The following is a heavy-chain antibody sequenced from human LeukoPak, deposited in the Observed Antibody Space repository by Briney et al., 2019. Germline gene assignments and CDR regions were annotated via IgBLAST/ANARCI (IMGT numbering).Heavy chain of an antibody. D-gene: IGHD3-22*01. Sequence: SETLSLTCAVYGGSVSGYYWSWIRQPPGKGLEWIGEINHSGSTNYNPSLKSRVTISVDTSKNQFSLKLSSVTAADTAVYYCARSNYYDSSGPLGYFDYWGQGTLVTVSS. J-gene: IGHJ4*02. CDR2: INHSGST. CDR3: ARSNYYDSSGPLGYFDY. CDR1: GGSVSGYY. V-gene: IGHV4-34*01.